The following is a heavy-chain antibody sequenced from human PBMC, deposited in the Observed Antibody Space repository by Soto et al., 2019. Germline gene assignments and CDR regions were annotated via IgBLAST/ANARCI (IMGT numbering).Heavy chain of an antibody. J-gene: IGHJ6*02. CDR3: ARVRPTDYVGNYNNGMDV. V-gene: IGHV1-69*01. CDR1: GGTLSNYA. D-gene: IGHD4-17*01. CDR2: IIPIFNTA. Sequence: QVQLVQSGAEVKKPGSSVKVSCKASGGTLSNYAFTWVRQAPGQGLEWMGGIIPIFNTANYAQKFQGRVTITADESTSTAYMEVNSLRAEDTAVYSCARVRPTDYVGNYNNGMDVWGQGTTVTVSS.